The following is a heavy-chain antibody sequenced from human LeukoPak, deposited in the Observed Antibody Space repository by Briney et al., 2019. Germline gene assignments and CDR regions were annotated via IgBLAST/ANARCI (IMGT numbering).Heavy chain of an antibody. CDR2: ISGSGGST. CDR1: GFTFSSYA. V-gene: IGHV3-23*01. J-gene: IGHJ4*02. D-gene: IGHD3-3*01. Sequence: GGSLRLSCAASGFTFSSYAMSRVRQAPGKGLEWVSAISGSGGSTYYADSVKGRFTISRDNSKNTLYLQMNSLRAEDTAVYYCAKDPIGPRYYDFWSGYPDYWGQGTLVTVSS. CDR3: AKDPIGPRYYDFWSGYPDY.